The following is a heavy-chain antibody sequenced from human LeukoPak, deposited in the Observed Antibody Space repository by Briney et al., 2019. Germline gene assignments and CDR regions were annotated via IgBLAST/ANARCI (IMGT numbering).Heavy chain of an antibody. V-gene: IGHV3-23*01. CDR1: GFTFSSYA. Sequence: PGGSLRLSCAASGFTFSSYAMSWVRQAPGKGLEWVSAISGSGGSTYYADSVKGRFTIFRDTSMNTLFLQMNSLGAEDTAVYYCAKGAAAGKVDWFDPWGQGTLVTVSS. D-gene: IGHD6-13*01. J-gene: IGHJ5*02. CDR3: AKGAAAGKVDWFDP. CDR2: ISGSGGST.